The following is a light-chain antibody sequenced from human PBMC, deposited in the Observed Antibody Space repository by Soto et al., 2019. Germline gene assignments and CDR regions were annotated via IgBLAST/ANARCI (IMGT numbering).Light chain of an antibody. CDR2: DAS. J-gene: IGKJ2*03. V-gene: IGKV1-5*01. Sequence: DIQMTQSPSTLSASVGDRVTITCRASQTISSWLAWYQQKPGKAPELLIYDASTLHSGVTSRFSGSESGKELTLTINSQEPDDFASYYCPQYNSYPSGFGQGTKLEIK. CDR3: PQYNSYPSG. CDR1: QTISSW.